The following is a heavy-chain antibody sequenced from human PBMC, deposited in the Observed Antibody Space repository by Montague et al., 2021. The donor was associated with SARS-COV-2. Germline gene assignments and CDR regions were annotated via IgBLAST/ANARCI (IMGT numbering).Heavy chain of an antibody. D-gene: IGHD3-22*01. CDR2: ISSNGKT. J-gene: IGHJ2*01. CDR3: ARRGYYDSAGYHWHLDL. CDR1: GGSINDHY. V-gene: IGHV4-4*09. Sequence: SETLSLTCTVSGGSINDHYRSWIRQSPGKGLEWIGYISSNGKTNYNPSLKSRVTLSADASRNKFSLKLDSVTAADTAVYFCARRGYYDSAGYHWHLDLWGRGMLVTVSS.